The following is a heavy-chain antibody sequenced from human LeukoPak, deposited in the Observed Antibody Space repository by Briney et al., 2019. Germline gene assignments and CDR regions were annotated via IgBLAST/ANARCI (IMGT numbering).Heavy chain of an antibody. CDR1: GFILSNYA. Sequence: PGGSLRLSCAASGFILSNYAMSWVRQAPGRGLEWVSSISGGGGGSYYADSVKGRFTISRDNSKNTLYLRMNSLRAEDTAVYYCAKEAVRKFDFDYWGQGTLVTVSS. J-gene: IGHJ4*02. CDR2: ISGGGGGS. V-gene: IGHV3-23*01. D-gene: IGHD1-14*01. CDR3: AKEAVRKFDFDY.